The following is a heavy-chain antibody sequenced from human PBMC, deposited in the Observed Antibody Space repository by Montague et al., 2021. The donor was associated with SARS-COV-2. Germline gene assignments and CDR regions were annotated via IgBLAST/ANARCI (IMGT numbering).Heavy chain of an antibody. CDR1: GGSFSDYY. J-gene: IGHJ2*01. CDR2: INHSGST. D-gene: IGHD3-22*01. V-gene: IGHV4-34*01. CDR3: ARGAPTISMILVVMTGAGWYFDL. Sequence: SETLSLTCAVYGGSFSDYYWSWIRQPPGKGLEWIGEINHSGSTNYNPSPRSRVTISVDTSKNQFSLKLSTVTAADTAVYYCARGAPTISMILVVMTGAGWYFDLWGHGTLVTVSS.